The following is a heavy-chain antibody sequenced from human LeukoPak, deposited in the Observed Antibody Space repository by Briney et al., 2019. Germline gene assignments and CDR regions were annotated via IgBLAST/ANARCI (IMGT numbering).Heavy chain of an antibody. J-gene: IGHJ4*02. D-gene: IGHD3-22*01. CDR2: IYYSGST. V-gene: IGHV4-59*01. Sequence: SETLSLTCTVSGGSISDYYWCWIRQPPGKGLEWIGYIYYSGSTNYNPSLKSRVTISVDTSKNQFSLKLSSVTAADTAVYYCARLYYYDSSGSFDYWGQGTLVTVSS. CDR3: ARLYYYDSSGSFDY. CDR1: GGSISDYY.